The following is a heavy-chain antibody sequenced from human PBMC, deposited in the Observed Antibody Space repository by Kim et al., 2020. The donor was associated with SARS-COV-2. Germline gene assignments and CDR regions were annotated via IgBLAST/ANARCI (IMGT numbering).Heavy chain of an antibody. J-gene: IGHJ4*02. Sequence: ADSVKGRFTISRDNAKNTLYLQMNSLRAEDTAVYYCARVNYGGKRTDFDYWGQGTLVTVSS. D-gene: IGHD4-17*01. V-gene: IGHV3-74*01. CDR3: ARVNYGGKRTDFDY.